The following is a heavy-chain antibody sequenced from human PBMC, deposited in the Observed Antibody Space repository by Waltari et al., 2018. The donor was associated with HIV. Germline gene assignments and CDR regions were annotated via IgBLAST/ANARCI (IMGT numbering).Heavy chain of an antibody. CDR3: AREGYYYGSGTYAPPRYYGMDV. D-gene: IGHD3-10*01. CDR2: ISPYNGNT. V-gene: IGHV1-18*01. CDR1: GATFPIYG. Sequence: QARLVQSGAEVTKPGASVKVSCQSAGATFPIYGISWVRQALGQGLEWMGWISPYNGNTYYAQNLKGRVTLTTDSSRTAYMELRSLRSDDTAVYFCAREGYYYGSGTYAPPRYYGMDVWGQGTTVTVSS. J-gene: IGHJ6*02.